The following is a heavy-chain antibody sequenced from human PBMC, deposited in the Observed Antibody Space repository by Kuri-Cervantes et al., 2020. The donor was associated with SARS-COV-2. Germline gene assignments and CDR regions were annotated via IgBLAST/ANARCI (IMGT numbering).Heavy chain of an antibody. V-gene: IGHV3-74*01. CDR3: AMTGSYTSYGLGH. CDR2: INNDGSST. Sequence: GGSLRLSCLASGFTFSSRWMFWVRQVPGKGLMWLSRINNDGSSTIYVDSVKGRFTTSRDNAKNSVFLQMNSLRPEDTGVYYCAMTGSYTSYGLGHWGQGTLVTVSS. D-gene: IGHD5-18*01. J-gene: IGHJ4*02. CDR1: GFTFSSRW.